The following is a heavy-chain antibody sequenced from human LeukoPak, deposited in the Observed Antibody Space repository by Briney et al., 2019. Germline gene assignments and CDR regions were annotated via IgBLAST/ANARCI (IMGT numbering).Heavy chain of an antibody. V-gene: IGHV4-34*01. CDR2: INHSGST. J-gene: IGHJ5*02. CDR1: GGSFSGYY. Sequence: PSETLSLTCAVYGGSFSGYYWSWIRQPPGKGLEWIGEINHSGSTNYNPSLKSRVTISLDTSRNLFSLKLGSLTAADTAVYYCARERSGYNWFDPWGQGTLVTVSS. CDR3: ARERSGYNWFDP. D-gene: IGHD6-25*01.